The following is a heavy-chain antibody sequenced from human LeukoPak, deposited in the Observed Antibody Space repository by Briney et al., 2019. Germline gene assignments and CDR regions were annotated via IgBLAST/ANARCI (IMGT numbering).Heavy chain of an antibody. CDR1: GFTISDNY. CDR3: ARDWPHCSSTSCYFYMDV. Sequence: QPGGSLRLSCEASGFTISDNYVTWVRQAPGKGLEWVSVIYTSGITYFADSVKGRFSISRDNSKNTVYLQMNSLRGEDSAVYYCARDWPHCSSTSCYFYMDVWGRGTAVTVCS. D-gene: IGHD2-2*01. V-gene: IGHV3-66*03. J-gene: IGHJ6*03. CDR2: IYTSGIT.